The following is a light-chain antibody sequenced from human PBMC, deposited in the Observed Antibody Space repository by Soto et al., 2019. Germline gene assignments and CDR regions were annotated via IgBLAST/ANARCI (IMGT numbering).Light chain of an antibody. Sequence: QSVLTQPASVSGSPGQSITISCTGTSSDVGNYNLVSWYQQHPDKAPKLMIYEGSKRPSGVSNRFSGSKSGNTASLTISGLQAEDEADYYCCSYAGSSTSVVFGGGTKLTVL. V-gene: IGLV2-23*01. CDR1: SSDVGNYNL. J-gene: IGLJ2*01. CDR2: EGS. CDR3: CSYAGSSTSVV.